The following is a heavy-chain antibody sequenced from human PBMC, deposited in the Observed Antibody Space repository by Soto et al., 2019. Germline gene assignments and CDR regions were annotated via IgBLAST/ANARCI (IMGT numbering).Heavy chain of an antibody. V-gene: IGHV5-51*01. CDR3: ARMPDGIPGTGTHEMEG. D-gene: IGHD1-7*01. CDR2: IYPGDSDT. Sequence: GASLKISCKGSGYSFTSYWIGWVRQMPGKGLEWMGIIYPGDSDTRYSPSFQGQVTISADKSISTAYLQWSSPKASDTASYFWARMPDGIPGTGTHEMEGCGQRPTVTVSS. J-gene: IGHJ6*02. CDR1: GYSFTSYW.